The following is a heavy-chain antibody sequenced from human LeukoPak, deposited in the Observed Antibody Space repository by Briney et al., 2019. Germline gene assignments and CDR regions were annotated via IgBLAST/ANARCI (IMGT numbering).Heavy chain of an antibody. CDR2: IWYDGTNK. J-gene: IGHJ6*03. Sequence: GRSLTLSCAASGFTFSSHAMQWVRQAPGKGLEGVALIWYDGTNKYYADSVKGRFTISRDNSKNTLYLQMNSLRAEDTAVYYCARAPRHADDYYYFMDVWGEGTTATVSS. V-gene: IGHV3-33*01. CDR3: ARAPRHADDYYYFMDV. CDR1: GFTFSSHA.